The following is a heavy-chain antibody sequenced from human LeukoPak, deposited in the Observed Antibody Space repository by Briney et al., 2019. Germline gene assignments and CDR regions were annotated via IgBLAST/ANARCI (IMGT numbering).Heavy chain of an antibody. J-gene: IGHJ4*02. Sequence: GGSLRLSCAAPGFTFSSYSMNWVRQAPGKGLEWVSSIGSGSSYLFYADSVKGRFTISRDNAKNALYLQMNSLRVEDTAVYYCASIKDTGTYYFDYWGQGTLVTVSS. D-gene: IGHD3-10*01. CDR1: GFTFSSYS. CDR2: IGSGSSYL. V-gene: IGHV3-21*01. CDR3: ASIKDTGTYYFDY.